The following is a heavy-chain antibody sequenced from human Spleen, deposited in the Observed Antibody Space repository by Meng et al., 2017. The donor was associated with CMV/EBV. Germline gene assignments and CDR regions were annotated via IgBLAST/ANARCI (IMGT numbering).Heavy chain of an antibody. Sequence: GGSLRLSCAGSGFTFSGYEMNWVRQAPGKGLEWVASISTSSTYIYYADSVKGRFTISRDNAKNSMYLQMNSLRAEDTAAYYCGRDMDVWGQGTTVTVSS. CDR2: ISTSSTYI. J-gene: IGHJ6*02. CDR1: GFTFSGYE. V-gene: IGHV3-21*01. CDR3: GRDMDV.